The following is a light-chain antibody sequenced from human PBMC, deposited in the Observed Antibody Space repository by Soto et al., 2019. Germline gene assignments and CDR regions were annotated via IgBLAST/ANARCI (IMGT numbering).Light chain of an antibody. Sequence: EIVVTQSPATLSASPGERVTLSCRASQFVSRRLAWYQQRLGQVPRLLIYDTSTRAPGISARFSGSGSGTEFTLTISSLQSEDFAVYYCREYIHWPPGMFGPGTKVDIK. CDR2: DTS. J-gene: IGKJ1*01. V-gene: IGKV3-15*01. CDR1: QFVSRR. CDR3: REYIHWPPGM.